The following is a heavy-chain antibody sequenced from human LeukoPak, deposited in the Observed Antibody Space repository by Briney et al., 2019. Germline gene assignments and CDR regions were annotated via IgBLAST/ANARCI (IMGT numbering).Heavy chain of an antibody. J-gene: IGHJ4*02. CDR3: ARHYPSYYDSSGYPRRITYYFDY. CDR2: INHSGST. V-gene: IGHV4-34*01. Sequence: PSETLSLTCAVYGGSFSGYYWSWIRQPPGKGLEWIGEINHSGSTNYNPSLKSRVTISVDTSKNQFSLKLSSVTAADTAVYYCARHYPSYYDSSGYPRRITYYFDYWGQGTLVTVSS. CDR1: GGSFSGYY. D-gene: IGHD3-22*01.